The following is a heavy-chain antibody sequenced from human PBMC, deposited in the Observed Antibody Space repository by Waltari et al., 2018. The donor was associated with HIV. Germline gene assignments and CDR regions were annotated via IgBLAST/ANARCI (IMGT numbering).Heavy chain of an antibody. CDR2: IRSKANGATT. D-gene: IGHD3-10*01. CDR3: ARGLGVLDY. J-gene: IGHJ4*02. V-gene: IGHV3-49*03. CDR1: GFTLGHYA. Sequence: EMQLVQSGGGLVQPGRSLRLSCTASGFTLGHYAMSWLRQGPGRRLEWVGFIRSKANGATTEYAASVKGRFSISRDDSKSIVYLQMNSLKTEETAMYFCARGLGVLDYWGQGTLVTVSS.